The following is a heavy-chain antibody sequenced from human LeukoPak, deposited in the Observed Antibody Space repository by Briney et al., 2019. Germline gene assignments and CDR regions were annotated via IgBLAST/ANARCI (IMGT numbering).Heavy chain of an antibody. CDR2: IISHGGST. CDR3: ARITMGATSANFYYYFLDA. D-gene: IGHD3-3*01. Sequence: GGSLRLSCAASGFTFSGYTLHWVRQAPGKGLEYVSAIISHGGSTHYADSVKGRFIVSRDNSKNTLYLQMDSLRAEDMAVYYCARITMGATSANFYYYFLDAWGKGTAVTVSS. J-gene: IGHJ6*03. V-gene: IGHV3-64*02. CDR1: GFTFSGYT.